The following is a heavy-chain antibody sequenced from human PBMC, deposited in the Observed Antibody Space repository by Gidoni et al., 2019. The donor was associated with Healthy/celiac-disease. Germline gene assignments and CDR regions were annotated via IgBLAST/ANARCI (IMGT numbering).Heavy chain of an antibody. Sequence: QVQLVQSGAEVKKPGASVKVSCKAAGYTFTRYGTSWVRQAPGQGLEWMGWIRAYNGNTNYAQKLQGRVTMTTDTSTSTAYMELRSLRADDTAVYYCARFWYSSSWPTYYYYGMDVWGQGTTVTVSS. CDR2: IRAYNGNT. V-gene: IGHV1-18*01. CDR3: ARFWYSSSWPTYYYYGMDV. J-gene: IGHJ6*02. D-gene: IGHD6-13*01. CDR1: GYTFTRYG.